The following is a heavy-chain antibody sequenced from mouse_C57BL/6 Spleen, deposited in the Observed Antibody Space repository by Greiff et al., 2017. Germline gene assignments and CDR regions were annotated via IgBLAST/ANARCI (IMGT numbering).Heavy chain of an antibody. V-gene: IGHV1-15*01. CDR1: GYTFTDYE. CDR3: TRSPGPAWFAY. J-gene: IGHJ3*01. CDR2: IDPETGGT. Sequence: VQLQQSGAELVRPGASVTLSCKASGYTFTDYEMHWVKQTPVHGLEWIGAIDPETGGTAYNQKFKGKAILTADKSSRTAYMERRSLTSEGSAVYYCTRSPGPAWFAYWGQGTLVTVSA.